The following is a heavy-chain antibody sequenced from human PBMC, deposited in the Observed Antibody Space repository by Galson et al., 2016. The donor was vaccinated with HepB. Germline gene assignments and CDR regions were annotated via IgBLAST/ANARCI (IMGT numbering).Heavy chain of an antibody. CDR1: GDSVSSNSAA. CDR3: PRVLYSDFDGLGAFDL. CDR2: TYYRSKWYN. V-gene: IGHV6-1*01. J-gene: IGHJ3*01. D-gene: IGHD5-12*01. Sequence: CAISGDSVSSNSAAWNWIRQSPSRGLEWLGRTYYRSKWYNDYAMSVESRISINPDTSKNQFSLHLNAVTPEDTAVYYCPRVLYSDFDGLGAFDLWGQGTMVTVSS.